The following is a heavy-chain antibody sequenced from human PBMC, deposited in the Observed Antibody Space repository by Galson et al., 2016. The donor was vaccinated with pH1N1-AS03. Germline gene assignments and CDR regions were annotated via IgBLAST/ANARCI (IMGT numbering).Heavy chain of an antibody. D-gene: IGHD2-2*01. Sequence: LRLSCAASGFTFSGYSMNWFRQAPGKGLEWVSSISRSSTYIYYADSVKGRFTISRDNAKNSLFLQMHSLRAEDTDVYYCARTFPGRVVVVAAAMQEGPDYWGQGTLVTVSS. V-gene: IGHV3-21*03. CDR2: ISRSSTYI. CDR3: ARTFPGRVVVVAAAMQEGPDY. J-gene: IGHJ4*02. CDR1: GFTFSGYS.